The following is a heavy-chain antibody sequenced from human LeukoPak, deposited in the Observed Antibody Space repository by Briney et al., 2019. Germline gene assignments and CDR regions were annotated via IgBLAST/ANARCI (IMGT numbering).Heavy chain of an antibody. D-gene: IGHD3-10*01. Sequence: SETLSLTCAVYGGSFSGYYWSWIRQPPGKGLEWIGEINHSGSTNYDPSLKSRVTMSIDTSKNQFSLNLRSVTAADTAVYYCAKVAKYYYGSETYFFFDHWGQGTLVTVSS. J-gene: IGHJ4*02. CDR1: GGSFSGYY. CDR3: AKVAKYYYGSETYFFFDH. CDR2: INHSGST. V-gene: IGHV4-34*01.